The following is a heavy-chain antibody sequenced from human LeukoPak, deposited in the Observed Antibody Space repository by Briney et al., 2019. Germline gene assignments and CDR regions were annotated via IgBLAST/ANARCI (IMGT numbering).Heavy chain of an antibody. J-gene: IGHJ4*02. Sequence: SETLSLTCTVSGYSISSGYYWGWIRQPPGKGLEWIGSIYHSGSTYYNPSLKSRVTISVDTSKNQFSLKLSSVTAADTAVYYCARGRGITGTSGFCYWAQEPLVPVPS. CDR1: GYSISSGYY. V-gene: IGHV4-38-2*02. D-gene: IGHD1-20*01. CDR2: IYHSGST. CDR3: ARGRGITGTSGFCY.